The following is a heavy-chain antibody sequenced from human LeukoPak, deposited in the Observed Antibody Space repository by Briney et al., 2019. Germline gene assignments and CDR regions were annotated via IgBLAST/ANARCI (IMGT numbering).Heavy chain of an antibody. Sequence: ASVKVSCKASGYTFTSYGISWVRQAPGQGLECMGWISAYNGNTNYAQKLQGRVTMTTDTSTSTAYMELRSLRSDDTAVYYCARDARAARYGVPPKTLNWFDPWGQGTLVTVSS. D-gene: IGHD6-6*01. CDR3: ARDARAARYGVPPKTLNWFDP. CDR1: GYTFTSYG. J-gene: IGHJ5*02. V-gene: IGHV1-18*01. CDR2: ISAYNGNT.